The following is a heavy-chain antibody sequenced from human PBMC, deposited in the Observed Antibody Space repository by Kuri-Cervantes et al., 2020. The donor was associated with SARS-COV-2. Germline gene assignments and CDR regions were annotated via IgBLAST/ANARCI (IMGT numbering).Heavy chain of an antibody. D-gene: IGHD6-13*01. J-gene: IGHJ6*02. CDR1: GGSISSGDYY. CDR2: IYYSGST. CDR3: ARGPQQLVQGSVYYYGMDV. V-gene: IGHV4-30-4*01. Sequence: SCAVSGGSISSGDYYWSWIRQPPGKGLEWIGYIYYSGSTYYNPSLKSRVTISVDRSKNQFSLKLSSVTAADTAVYYCARGPQQLVQGSVYYYGMDVWGQGTTVTVSS.